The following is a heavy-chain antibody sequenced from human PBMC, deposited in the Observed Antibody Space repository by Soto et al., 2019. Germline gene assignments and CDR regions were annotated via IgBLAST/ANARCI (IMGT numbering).Heavy chain of an antibody. J-gene: IGHJ4*02. D-gene: IGHD3-3*01. V-gene: IGHV1-8*01. CDR1: GYTFTSYD. Sequence: ASVKVSCKASGYTFTSYDINWVRQATGQGLEWMGWMNPNSGNTGYAQKFQGRVTMTRNTSISTAYMELSSLRSEDTAVYYCARGPNVEYYDFWSGCYTDYWGQGTLVTVSS. CDR3: ARGPNVEYYDFWSGCYTDY. CDR2: MNPNSGNT.